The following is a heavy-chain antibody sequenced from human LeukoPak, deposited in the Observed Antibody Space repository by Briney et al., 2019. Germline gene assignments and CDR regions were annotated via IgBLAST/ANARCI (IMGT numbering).Heavy chain of an antibody. Sequence: SETLSLTCAVYGGSFSGYYWSWIRQPPGKGLEWIGEINHSGSTNYNPSLKSRVTISVDTSKNQFSLKLSSVTAADTAVYYGARGRGYSYGYSVVWGQGTTVTVSS. D-gene: IGHD5-18*01. V-gene: IGHV4-34*01. CDR3: ARGRGYSYGYSVV. CDR2: INHSGST. CDR1: GGSFSGYY. J-gene: IGHJ6*02.